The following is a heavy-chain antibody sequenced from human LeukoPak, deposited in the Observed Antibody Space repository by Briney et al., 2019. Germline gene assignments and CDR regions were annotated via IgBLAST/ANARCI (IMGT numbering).Heavy chain of an antibody. CDR2: IYYSGTT. J-gene: IGHJ4*02. Sequence: SETLSLTCAISGGSINNYYWSWIRQPPGKGLEWIGYIYYSGTTNYSPSLNSGVNISLDTAKTQFSLRLSSVTAADTAVYYCARQTAKNVDTARFDSWGQGTLVSVSS. CDR3: ARQTAKNVDTARFDS. V-gene: IGHV4-59*08. D-gene: IGHD5-18*01. CDR1: GGSINNYY.